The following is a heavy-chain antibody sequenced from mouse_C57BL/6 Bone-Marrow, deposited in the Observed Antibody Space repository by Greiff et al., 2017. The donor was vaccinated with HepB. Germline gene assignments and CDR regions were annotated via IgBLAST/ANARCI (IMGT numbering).Heavy chain of an antibody. J-gene: IGHJ4*01. Sequence: EVQRVESGEGLVKPGGSLKLSCAASGFTFSSYAMSWVRQTPEKRLEWVAYISSGGDYIYYAHTVKGQVTISRDNARNTLYLQMSSLKSEDSAMYYCGGIGPAMDYWGQGTSVTVSS. CDR2: ISSGGDYI. V-gene: IGHV5S21*01. CDR1: GFTFSSYA. CDR3: GGIGPAMDY. D-gene: IGHD3-1*01.